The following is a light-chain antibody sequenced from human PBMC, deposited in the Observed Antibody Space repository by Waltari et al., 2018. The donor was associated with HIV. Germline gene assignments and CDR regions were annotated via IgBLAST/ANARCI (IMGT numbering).Light chain of an antibody. Sequence: QSALTQPASVSGSPGQSITLSCTGTSSDVGGYNYVSWYQQHPGKAPKLMIYEVSNRTSGVSNRFSGSKSGNTASLTISGLQAEDEADYYCSSYTSSSTLVFGTGTKVTVL. V-gene: IGLV2-14*01. J-gene: IGLJ1*01. CDR3: SSYTSSSTLV. CDR2: EVS. CDR1: SSDVGGYNY.